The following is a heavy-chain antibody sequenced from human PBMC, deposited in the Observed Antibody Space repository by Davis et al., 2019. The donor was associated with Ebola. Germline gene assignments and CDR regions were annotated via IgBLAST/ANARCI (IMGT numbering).Heavy chain of an antibody. CDR1: GGSISSNTYF. CDR3: ARDLGWLRSGWFDP. J-gene: IGHJ5*02. Sequence: MPSETLSLTCSVSGGSISSNTYFWTWIRQHPGKGLEWIGFIYYSGSTYYNPSLKSRVTITVDTSKNQFSLKLSPVTAADTAVYYCARDLGWLRSGWFDPWGQGTLVTVSS. V-gene: IGHV4-31*03. D-gene: IGHD5-12*01. CDR2: IYYSGST.